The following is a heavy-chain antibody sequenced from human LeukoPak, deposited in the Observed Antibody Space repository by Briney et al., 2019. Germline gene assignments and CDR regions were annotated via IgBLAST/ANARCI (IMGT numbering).Heavy chain of an antibody. D-gene: IGHD2-21*02. CDR3: ARVVRGVVTSNWFDP. J-gene: IGHJ5*02. V-gene: IGHV4-59*01. CDR2: VASSGTS. Sequence: PSETLSLTCTLSGDSLNTYYWTWIPQTPGKELEWIGFVASSGTSNYNPSLKSRVSISIDTSKNQFSLALTSVTPADTAVYYCARVVRGVVTSNWFDPWGQGTLVSVSS. CDR1: GDSLNTYY.